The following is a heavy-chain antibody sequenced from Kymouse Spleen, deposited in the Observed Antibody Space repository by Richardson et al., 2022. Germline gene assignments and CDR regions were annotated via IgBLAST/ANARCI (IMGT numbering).Heavy chain of an antibody. J-gene: IGHJ6*02. D-gene: IGHD3-9*01. Sequence: EVQLVESGGGLVKPGGSLRLSCAASGFTFSNAWMSWVRQAPGKGLEWVGRIKSKTDGGTTDYAAPVKGRFTISRDDSKNTLYLQMNSLKTEDTAVYYCTTDRGVRYFDWSRMDVWGQGTTVTVSS. V-gene: IGHV3-15*01. CDR1: GFTFSNAW. CDR3: TTDRGVRYFDWSRMDV. CDR2: IKSKTDGGTT.